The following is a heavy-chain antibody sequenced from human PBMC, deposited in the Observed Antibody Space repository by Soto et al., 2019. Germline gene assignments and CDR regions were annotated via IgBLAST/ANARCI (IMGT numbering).Heavy chain of an antibody. CDR2: ISDSGEST. D-gene: IGHD2-15*01. CDR1: GFTFSTYV. V-gene: IGHV3-23*01. Sequence: GGSLRLSCAVSGFTFSTYVMSWVRQAPGKGLEWVSAISDSGESTYYAGYVKGRFTISRDNSKNTLYLQMNSLRAEDTALYYCAKPVRRGSSTYYYYGMDVWGQGTTVTVSS. J-gene: IGHJ6*02. CDR3: AKPVRRGSSTYYYYGMDV.